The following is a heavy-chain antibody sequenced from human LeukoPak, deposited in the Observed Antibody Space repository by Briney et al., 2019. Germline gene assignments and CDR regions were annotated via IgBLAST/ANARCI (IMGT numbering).Heavy chain of an antibody. V-gene: IGHV1-24*01. J-gene: IGHJ4*02. Sequence: ASVKVSCKVSGYTLTELSMHWVRQAPGKGLEWMGGFDPEDGETIYAQKLQGRVTMTTDTSTSTAYMELRSLRSDDTAVYYCARDVLRFLKVGGYWGQGTLVTVSS. CDR1: GYTLTELS. CDR3: ARDVLRFLKVGGY. CDR2: FDPEDGET. D-gene: IGHD3-3*01.